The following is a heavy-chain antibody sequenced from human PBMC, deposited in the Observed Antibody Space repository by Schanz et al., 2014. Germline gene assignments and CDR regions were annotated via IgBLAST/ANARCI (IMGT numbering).Heavy chain of an antibody. V-gene: IGHV3-33*01. Sequence: VQLVESGGGLVQPGGSLRLSCAASGFIFSNYGMHWVRQAPGKGLEWVAVIWSDGSGKYYGDSVKGRFTISRDNSKNTLYLHMNTLRSEDTAVYYCARDRGYCSGGSCLTFDYWGQGTLVTVSS. D-gene: IGHD2-15*01. CDR1: GFIFSNYG. CDR2: IWSDGSGK. J-gene: IGHJ4*02. CDR3: ARDRGYCSGGSCLTFDY.